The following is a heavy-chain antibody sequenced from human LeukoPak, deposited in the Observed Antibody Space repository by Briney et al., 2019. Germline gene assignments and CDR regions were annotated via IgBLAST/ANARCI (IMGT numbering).Heavy chain of an antibody. CDR2: IYHSGST. V-gene: IGHV4-4*02. Sequence: PSGTLSLTCAVSGGSISSSNWWSWVRQPPGKGLEWIGEIYHSGSTNYNPSLKSRVTISVDTSKNQFSLKLSSVTAADTAVYYCARAPNSGSYWPYYYYYLDVWGKGTTVTVSS. CDR3: ARAPNSGSYWPYYYYYLDV. CDR1: GGSISSSNW. D-gene: IGHD1-26*01. J-gene: IGHJ6*03.